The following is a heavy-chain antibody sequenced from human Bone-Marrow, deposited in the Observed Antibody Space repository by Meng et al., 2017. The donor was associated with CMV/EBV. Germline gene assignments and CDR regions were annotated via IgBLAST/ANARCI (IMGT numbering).Heavy chain of an antibody. CDR2: GMYKCVNT. V-gene: IGHV3-23*01. D-gene: IGHD2-15*01. J-gene: IGHJ4*02. CDR3: AKGKLGSCGGATCYELDS. CDR1: A. Sequence: AMIWVGAATGRGLEWGSSGMYKCVNTYSPTSVRGRFTISRDISKNPLYLQMNSLRADDTGLYYCAKGKLGSCGGATCYELDSWGQGTLVTVSS.